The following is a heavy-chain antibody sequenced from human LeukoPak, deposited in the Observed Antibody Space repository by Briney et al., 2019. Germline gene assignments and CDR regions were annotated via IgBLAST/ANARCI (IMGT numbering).Heavy chain of an antibody. CDR2: INAGNGNT. Sequence: GASVKVSCKASGYTFTSYGIIWVRQAPGQRLEWMGWINAGNGNTKYSQNFQGRVTITRDTSASTAYMELSSLRSEDTAVYYCARSADGDYVDYWGQGTLVTVSS. D-gene: IGHD4-17*01. J-gene: IGHJ4*02. CDR3: ARSADGDYVDY. CDR1: GYTFTSYG. V-gene: IGHV1-3*01.